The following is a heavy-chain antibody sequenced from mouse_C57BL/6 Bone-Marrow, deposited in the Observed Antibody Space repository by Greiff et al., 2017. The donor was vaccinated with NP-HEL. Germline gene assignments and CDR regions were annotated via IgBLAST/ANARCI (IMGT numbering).Heavy chain of an antibody. Sequence: VQLVESGPELVKPGASVKLSCKASGYTFTSYDINWVKQRPGQGLEWIGWIYPRDGSTKYNEKFKGKATLTADTSSSTAYMELHSLTSEDSAVYCYARDRPVDAMDYWGQGTTVTVSS. CDR3: ARDRPVDAMDY. V-gene: IGHV1-85*01. J-gene: IGHJ4*01. CDR2: IYPRDGST. CDR1: GYTFTSYD.